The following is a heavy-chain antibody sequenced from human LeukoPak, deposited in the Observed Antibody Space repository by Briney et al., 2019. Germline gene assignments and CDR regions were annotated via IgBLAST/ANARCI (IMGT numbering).Heavy chain of an antibody. D-gene: IGHD2-2*01. Sequence: AVRVSCKASGGTFSSYAISWVRQAPGQGLEWMGRIIPILGIANYAQKFQGRVTITADKSTSTAYMELSSLRSEDTAVYYCARDFFDCSSTSCLYKYNWFDPWGQGTLVTVSS. J-gene: IGHJ5*02. V-gene: IGHV1-69*04. CDR2: IIPILGIA. CDR3: ARDFFDCSSTSCLYKYNWFDP. CDR1: GGTFSSYA.